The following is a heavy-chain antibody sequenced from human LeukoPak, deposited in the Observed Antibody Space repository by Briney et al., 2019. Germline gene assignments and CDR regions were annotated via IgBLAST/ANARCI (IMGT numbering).Heavy chain of an antibody. CDR1: GGSFSGYY. Sequence: PSETLSLTCAVYGGSFSGYYWSWIRQPPGKGLEWIGEINHSGSTNYNPSLKSRVTISVDTSKNQFSLKLSSVTAADTAVYYCARGLMGYCSSTSCYRWYYCYGMDVWGQGTTVTVSS. J-gene: IGHJ6*02. D-gene: IGHD2-2*02. V-gene: IGHV4-34*01. CDR3: ARGLMGYCSSTSCYRWYYCYGMDV. CDR2: INHSGST.